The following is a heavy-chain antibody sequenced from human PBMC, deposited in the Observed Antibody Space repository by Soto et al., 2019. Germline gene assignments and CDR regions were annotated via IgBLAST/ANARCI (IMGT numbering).Heavy chain of an antibody. Sequence: VHLQESGPGLVKPSQTLSLTCTVSGGSVSSGDYHWSWIRHHPGKDLEWIGYTDYSGSTYYNPSLRSRVSISVDTAKNQFSLRLNSVTAADSAVYYCARAIAVTTPWFDPWGQGTLVTVSS. CDR2: TDYSGST. CDR3: ARAIAVTTPWFDP. J-gene: IGHJ5*02. V-gene: IGHV4-31*03. CDR1: GGSVSSGDYH. D-gene: IGHD4-17*01.